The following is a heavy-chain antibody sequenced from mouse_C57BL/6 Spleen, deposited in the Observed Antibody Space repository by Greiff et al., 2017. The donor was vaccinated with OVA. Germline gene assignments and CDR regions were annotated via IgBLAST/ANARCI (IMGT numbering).Heavy chain of an antibody. Sequence: QVQLQQSGAELVRPGTSVKLSCKASGYTFTSYWMHWVKQRPGQGLEWIGVIDPSDSYTNYNQKFKGKATLTVDTSSSTAYMQLSSLTSEDSAVYYCARSRDYGSSYDFDVWGTGTTVTVSS. V-gene: IGHV1-59*01. CDR1: GYTFTSYW. J-gene: IGHJ1*03. D-gene: IGHD1-1*01. CDR2: IDPSDSYT. CDR3: ARSRDYGSSYDFDV.